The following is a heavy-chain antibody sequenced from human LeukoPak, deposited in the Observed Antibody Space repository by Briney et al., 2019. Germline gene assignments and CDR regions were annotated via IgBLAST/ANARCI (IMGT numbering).Heavy chain of an antibody. D-gene: IGHD1-26*01. Sequence: SETLSLTFAVYGGSFSGYYCTWIRQPPGKGLEWIGEIHPSGGTNYNSSLMNRVTISLDTSKNPFSLKLSSVTAADTAVYFCARGLDTYKSGLDWGQGALFTVSS. CDR1: GGSFSGYY. J-gene: IGHJ4*02. CDR2: IHPSGGT. V-gene: IGHV4-34*01. CDR3: ARGLDTYKSGLD.